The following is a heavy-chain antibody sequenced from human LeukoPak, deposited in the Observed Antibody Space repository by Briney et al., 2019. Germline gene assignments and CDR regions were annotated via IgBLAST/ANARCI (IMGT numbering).Heavy chain of an antibody. CDR1: GFTFDDYG. J-gene: IGHJ6*03. CDR3: ARGGPYYYYYMDV. CDR2: INWNGGST. V-gene: IGHV3-20*04. Sequence: GGTLRLSCAASGFTFDDYGMSWVRQAPGKGLEWVSGINWNGGSTGYADSVKGRFTISRDNAKNSLYLQMNSLRAEDTALYYCARGGPYYYYYMDVWGKGTTVTVSS.